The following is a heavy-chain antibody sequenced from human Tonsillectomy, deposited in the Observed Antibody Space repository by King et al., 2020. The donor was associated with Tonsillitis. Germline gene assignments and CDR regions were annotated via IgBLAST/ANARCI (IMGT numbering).Heavy chain of an antibody. D-gene: IGHD3-10*01. J-gene: IGHJ6*03. Sequence: TLKESGPALVKPTQTLTLTCTFSGFSLSTSGMCVSWIRQPPGKALEWLARIDWDDDKYYSTSLKTRLTISKDTSKNQVVLTMTNMDPVDTATYYCARTIHYGSGTLGVMDVWGKGTTVTVSS. CDR3: ARTIHYGSGTLGVMDV. V-gene: IGHV2-70*11. CDR1: GFSLSTSGMC. CDR2: IDWDDDK.